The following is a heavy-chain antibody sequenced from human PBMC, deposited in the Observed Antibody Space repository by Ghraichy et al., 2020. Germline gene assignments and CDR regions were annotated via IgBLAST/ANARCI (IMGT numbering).Heavy chain of an antibody. CDR3: ATDYHWSFDQ. J-gene: IGHJ4*02. V-gene: IGHV3-7*01. CDR1: GFTFSTNW. CDR2: IKEDGSKR. Sequence: GGSLRLSCAASGFTFSTNWMTWVRQAPGKGLEWVATIKEDGSKRNYEDSLRGRFTISRDNAKNSLYLQMNSLRAEDTAVYYCATDYHWSFDQWGQGTLVTVSS. D-gene: IGHD3-3*01.